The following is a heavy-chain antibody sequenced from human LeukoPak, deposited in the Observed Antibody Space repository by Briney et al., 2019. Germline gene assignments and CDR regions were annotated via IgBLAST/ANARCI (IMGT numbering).Heavy chain of an antibody. CDR2: IYYSGST. Sequence: PSETLSLTCTISGGSISTHYWSWVRQPPGKGLEWMGYIYYSGSTNYNPSLKSRVTISVDTSKNQFSLKLSSVTAADTAVYYCARASYYYDSSGYLFDYWGQGTLVTVSS. CDR1: GGSISTHY. V-gene: IGHV4-59*11. J-gene: IGHJ4*02. CDR3: ARASYYYDSSGYLFDY. D-gene: IGHD3-22*01.